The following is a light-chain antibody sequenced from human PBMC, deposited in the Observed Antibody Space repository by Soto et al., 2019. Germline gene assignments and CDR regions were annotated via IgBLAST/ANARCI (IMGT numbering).Light chain of an antibody. CDR1: QSLLFTSNNKNY. CDR2: WAS. J-gene: IGKJ1*01. Sequence: DIVMTQSPDSLAVSLGERATINCKSSQSLLFTSNNKNYLAWYQQKPGQPPKLLIYWASTRESGVPDRFSGSGSGTDFTLTISSLQAEDVAVYYCHQYYSTLRWTFGQGTKVEIK. V-gene: IGKV4-1*01. CDR3: HQYYSTLRWT.